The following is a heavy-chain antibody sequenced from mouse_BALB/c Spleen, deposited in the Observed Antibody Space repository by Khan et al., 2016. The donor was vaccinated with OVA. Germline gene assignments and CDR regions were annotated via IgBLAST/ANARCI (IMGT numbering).Heavy chain of an antibody. CDR3: AREASSWHVSFPY. Sequence: VRLQQSGPELVEPGASVKMSCKASGYTFTNYVLHWVKQQPGQGLEWIGYINPDNADTRYNEKFKGKATLSSDMSSTTAYLDFSSLTSEDSAVYFCAREASSWHVSFPYWGQGTVDAVAA. D-gene: IGHD6-1*01. CDR2: INPDNADT. J-gene: IGHJ3*01. V-gene: IGHV1S136*01. CDR1: GYTFTNYV.